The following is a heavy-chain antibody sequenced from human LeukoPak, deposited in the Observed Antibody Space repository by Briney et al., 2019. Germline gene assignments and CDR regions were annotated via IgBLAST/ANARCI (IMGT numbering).Heavy chain of an antibody. V-gene: IGHV1-2*06. CDR2: INPSNGDT. D-gene: IGHD2-2*01. CDR1: GYTFSGHY. Sequence: ASVKVSCKASGYTFSGHYVHWVRQAPGQGLEWMGRINPSNGDTHYAQRFQGRVTMTRDTSISTAYMELSRLRSGDTAVYYCARGYCSSTSCYDWFDPWGQGTLVTVSS. CDR3: ARGYCSSTSCYDWFDP. J-gene: IGHJ5*02.